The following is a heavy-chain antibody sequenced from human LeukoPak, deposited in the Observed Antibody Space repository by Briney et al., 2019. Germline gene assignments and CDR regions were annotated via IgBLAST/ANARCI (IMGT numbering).Heavy chain of an antibody. V-gene: IGHV3-21*01. CDR1: GFTFSSYS. CDR2: ISSSSSYI. CDR3: XXXXXXXXXSSGYLYYYGMDV. D-gene: IGHD3-22*01. Sequence: KPGGSLRLSCAASGFTFSSYSMNWVRQAPGKGLEWVSSISSSSSYIYYADSVKGRFTISRDNAKNSLYLQMNSLRAEDTAGYYXXXXXXXXXXSSGYLYYYGMDVWGQGTTVTVSS. J-gene: IGHJ6*02.